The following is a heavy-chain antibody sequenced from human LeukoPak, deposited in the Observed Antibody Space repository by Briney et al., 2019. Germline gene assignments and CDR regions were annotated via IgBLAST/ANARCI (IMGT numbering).Heavy chain of an antibody. CDR1: EDSVSSNSAA. CDR3: AREFTVVGGVVNAFDI. Sequence: SQTLSLTCAISEDSVSSNSAAWNWIRQSPSRGLEWLGRTSYRSKWYRDYAVSVKSRITVNPDTSKNQFSLQLNSVTPEGTAVYYCAREFTVVGGVVNAFDIWGQGTMVTVSS. V-gene: IGHV6-1*01. CDR2: TSYRSKWYR. D-gene: IGHD3-10*01. J-gene: IGHJ3*02.